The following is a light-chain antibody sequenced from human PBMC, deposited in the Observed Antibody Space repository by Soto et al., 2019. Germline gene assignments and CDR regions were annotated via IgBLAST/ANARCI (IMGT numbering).Light chain of an antibody. CDR1: QSISSY. J-gene: IGKJ1*01. V-gene: IGKV1-39*01. CDR3: QQSYSTPRT. Sequence: DIQITQSPSSLSASVEDRVIITCRASQSISSYLNWYQQKPGKAPKLLIYAASSLQSGVPSRFSGSGSGTDFTLTISSLQPEDFATYYCQQSYSTPRTFGQGTKVDIK. CDR2: AAS.